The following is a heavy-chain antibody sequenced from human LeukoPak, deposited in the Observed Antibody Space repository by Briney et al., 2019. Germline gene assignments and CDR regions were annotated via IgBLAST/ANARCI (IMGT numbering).Heavy chain of an antibody. Sequence: SETLSLTCTVSGGSISSSSYYWGWIRQPPGKGLEWIGTIYYSGSTYYNPSLKSRVTISVDTSKNQFSLKLSSVTAADTAVCYCVRYATVVQKDAFDIWGQGTMVTVSS. D-gene: IGHD4-23*01. J-gene: IGHJ3*02. CDR3: VRYATVVQKDAFDI. V-gene: IGHV4-39*01. CDR1: GGSISSSSYY. CDR2: IYYSGST.